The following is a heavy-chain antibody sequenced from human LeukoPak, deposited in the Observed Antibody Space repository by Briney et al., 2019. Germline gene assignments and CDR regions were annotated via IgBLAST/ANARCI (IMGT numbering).Heavy chain of an antibody. J-gene: IGHJ4*02. CDR1: GFTFSTYW. D-gene: IGHD1-26*01. Sequence: GGSLRLSCAASGFTFSTYWMSWVRQTPGKGLEWVANINQDGSEKYYVDSVKGRFTISRDNAENSLYLQMHSLRAEDTAVYYCARDKSVGATLFGFWGQGTLVTVSS. V-gene: IGHV3-7*01. CDR3: ARDKSVGATLFGF. CDR2: INQDGSEK.